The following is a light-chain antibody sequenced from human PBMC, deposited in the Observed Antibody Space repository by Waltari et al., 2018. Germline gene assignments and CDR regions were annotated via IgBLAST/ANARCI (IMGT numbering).Light chain of an antibody. Sequence: QSALTQPASVSGSPGQSITISCTGTSSDVGGYHYVSWYQQHPRKAPKLMIYDVSKRPSGVSARFPGTKSGYTASLTISVLQADDEADYYCGSYSTSCPYVSGFYVSGTGTKVTVL. V-gene: IGLV2-14*03. CDR1: SSDVGGYHY. CDR3: GSYSTSCPYVSGFYV. CDR2: DVS. J-gene: IGLJ1*01.